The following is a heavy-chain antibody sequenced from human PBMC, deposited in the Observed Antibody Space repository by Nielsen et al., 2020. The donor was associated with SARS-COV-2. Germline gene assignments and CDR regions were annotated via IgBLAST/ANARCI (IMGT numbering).Heavy chain of an antibody. J-gene: IGHJ5*02. CDR1: GGTFSSYA. D-gene: IGHD3-10*01. V-gene: IGHV1-69*13. CDR2: IIPIFGTA. Sequence: SVKVSCKASGGTFSSYAISWVRQAPGQGLEWMGGIIPIFGTANYAQKFQGRVTITADESTSTAYMELSSLRSEDTAVYYCATLRQGSGTNLGWFDPWGQGTLVTVSS. CDR3: ATLRQGSGTNLGWFDP.